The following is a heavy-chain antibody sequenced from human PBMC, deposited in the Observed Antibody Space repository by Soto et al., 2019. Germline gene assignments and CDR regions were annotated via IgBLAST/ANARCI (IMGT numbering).Heavy chain of an antibody. CDR1: GFTFKNYG. CDR3: ARTLAASGWYYFDY. J-gene: IGHJ4*01. V-gene: IGHV3-33*01. D-gene: IGHD3-22*01. Sequence: SLRLSCAASGFTFKNYGMHWVRQAPGKALEWVAVIWYDGSLTYYADSVKGRFTISRDNSESTLYLHMDSLRAEDTAVYYCARTLAASGWYYFDYWGHGSLVTVSS. CDR2: IWYDGSLT.